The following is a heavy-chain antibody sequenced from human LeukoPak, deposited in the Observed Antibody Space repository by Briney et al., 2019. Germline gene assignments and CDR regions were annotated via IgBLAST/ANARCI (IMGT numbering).Heavy chain of an antibody. CDR3: AKIQQNRVVVGAKGAFDI. V-gene: IGHV4-38-2*02. Sequence: PSETLSLTCTVSGYSISSGYYWGWIRQPPGKGLEWIGSIYHSGSTYYNPSLKSRVTISVDTSKNQFSLKLSSVTPEDTAVYYCAKIQQNRVVVGAKGAFDIWGQGTVVTVSS. CDR1: GYSISSGYY. CDR2: IYHSGST. D-gene: IGHD2-15*01. J-gene: IGHJ3*02.